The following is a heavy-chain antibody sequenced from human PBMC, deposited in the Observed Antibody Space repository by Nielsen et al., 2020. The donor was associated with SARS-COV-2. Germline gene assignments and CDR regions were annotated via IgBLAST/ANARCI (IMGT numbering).Heavy chain of an antibody. V-gene: IGHV4-31*02. CDR2: IYFTGRT. Sequence: SESLSLTWTVAGASICSGGYFWSWIRQHPGKGLEWIGHIYFTGRTSYNPSLKSRVAMSVDTSKNQFSLDLKSVTAADTAVYYCAREASGYDHYKYGMDVWGLGATVTVSS. CDR1: GASICSGGYF. D-gene: IGHD5-12*01. J-gene: IGHJ6*02. CDR3: AREASGYDHYKYGMDV.